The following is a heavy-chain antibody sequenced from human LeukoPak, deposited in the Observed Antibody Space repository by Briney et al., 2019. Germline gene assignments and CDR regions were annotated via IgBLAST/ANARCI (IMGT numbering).Heavy chain of an antibody. Sequence: ASVKVSCKASGYTFTGYYMHWVRQAPGQGLEWMGWINPNSGGTNYAQKFQGRVTMTRDTFISTAYMELSRLRSDDTAVYYCARAEYPRYYFDYWGQGTLVTVSS. CDR3: ARAEYPRYYFDY. CDR2: INPNSGGT. CDR1: GYTFTGYY. D-gene: IGHD2/OR15-2a*01. J-gene: IGHJ4*02. V-gene: IGHV1-2*02.